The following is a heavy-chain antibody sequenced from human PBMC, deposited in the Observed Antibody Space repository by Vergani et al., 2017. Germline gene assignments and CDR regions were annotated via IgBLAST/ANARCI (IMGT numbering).Heavy chain of an antibody. J-gene: IGHJ4*02. CDR1: GGSISSGGYY. D-gene: IGHD3-10*01. CDR3: ATTGDGSGSFDY. Sequence: QVQLQESGPGLVKPSQTLSLTCTVSGGSISSGGYYWSWTRQHPGKGLEWIGYIYYSGSTNYNPSLKSRVTISVDTSKNQFSLRAEDTAVYYCATTGDGSGSFDYWGQGTLVTVSS. V-gene: IGHV4-31*03. CDR2: IYYSGST.